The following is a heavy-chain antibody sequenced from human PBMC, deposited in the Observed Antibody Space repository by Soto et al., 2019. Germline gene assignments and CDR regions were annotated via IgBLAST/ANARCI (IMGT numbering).Heavy chain of an antibody. V-gene: IGHV3-7*03. D-gene: IGHD6-13*01. CDR1: GFIFSNYW. J-gene: IGHJ4*02. CDR2: IKQDGSEK. CDR3: ARGGISVADDLDS. Sequence: PGGSLRLSCAASGFIFSNYWMTWVRQAPGKGLEWVANIKQDGSEKYYVDSVKGRFTISRDNAKNSLYLQMNSLRAEDTAVYYCARGGISVADDLDSGGQGA.